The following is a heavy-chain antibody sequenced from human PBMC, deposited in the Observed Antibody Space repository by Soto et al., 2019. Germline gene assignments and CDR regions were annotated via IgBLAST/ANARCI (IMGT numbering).Heavy chain of an antibody. CDR3: ASSGSGGSNRGCCSSSFDY. V-gene: IGHV4-30-4*01. J-gene: IGHJ4*02. CDR2: IYYSGST. Sequence: PSETLSLTCTVSGRSISSVNYYWSWIRQPPGKGLEWIGYIYYSGSTYYNPSLRSRVTISVDTSKNQFSLKLSSVTAADTAVYFCASSGSGGSNRGCCSSSFDYWGQGTLVTVSS. D-gene: IGHD2-15*01. CDR1: GRSISSVNYY.